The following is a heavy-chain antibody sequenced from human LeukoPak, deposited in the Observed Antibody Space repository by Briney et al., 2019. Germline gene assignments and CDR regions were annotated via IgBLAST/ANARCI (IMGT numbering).Heavy chain of an antibody. CDR1: GYTFTNFY. D-gene: IGHD2-8*02. V-gene: IGHV1-2*02. CDR3: TRVQKVVYYFDY. Sequence: GASVKVSCKASGYTFTNFYIHRVRQAPGQGLEWMGSINPKSGGTNYAQKFQGRVTMTRDTSVSTAYMDLSSLTFDDTAIYYCTRVQKVVYYFDYWGQGTLVTVSS. J-gene: IGHJ4*02. CDR2: INPKSGGT.